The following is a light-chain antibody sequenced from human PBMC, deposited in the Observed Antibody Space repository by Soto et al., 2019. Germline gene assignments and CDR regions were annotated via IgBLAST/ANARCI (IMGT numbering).Light chain of an antibody. CDR2: DVT. J-gene: IGLJ1*01. CDR3: SSYTTSSTLHYV. Sequence: QSVLTQPASVSGSPGQSITISCTGTSSDVDDYNSVSWYQQHPGKAPKLMIYDVTNRPSGVSNRFSGSKSGNTASLTISGLQAEDEADYYCSSYTTSSTLHYVFGTGTKVTVL. V-gene: IGLV2-14*01. CDR1: SSDVDDYNS.